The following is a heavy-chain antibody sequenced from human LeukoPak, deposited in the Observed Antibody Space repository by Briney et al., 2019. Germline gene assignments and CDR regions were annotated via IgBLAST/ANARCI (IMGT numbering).Heavy chain of an antibody. J-gene: IGHJ5*02. CDR3: ARGLGARGFFVGEPRFDP. CDR2: INHSGST. D-gene: IGHD1-26*01. V-gene: IGHV4-34*01. Sequence: SETLSLTCAVYGGSFSGYYWSWIRQPPGKGLEWIGEINHSGSTNYNPSLKSRVTISVDTSKNQFSLKLSSVTAADTAVYYCARGLGARGFFVGEPRFDPWGQGTLVTVSS. CDR1: GGSFSGYY.